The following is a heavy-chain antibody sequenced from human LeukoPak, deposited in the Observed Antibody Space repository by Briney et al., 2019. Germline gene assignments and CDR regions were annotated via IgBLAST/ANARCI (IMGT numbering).Heavy chain of an antibody. V-gene: IGHV7-4-1*02. D-gene: IGHD3-22*01. CDR3: ARGAYYYDSSGYLNVYFDY. J-gene: IGHJ4*02. CDR1: GYTFTSYA. Sequence: ASVKVSCKASGYTFTSYAMNWVRQAPGQGLEWMGWINTNTGNPTYAQGFTGRFVFSLDTSVSTAYLQISSLKAEDTAVYYCARGAYYYDSSGYLNVYFDYWGQGTLVTVSS. CDR2: INTNTGNP.